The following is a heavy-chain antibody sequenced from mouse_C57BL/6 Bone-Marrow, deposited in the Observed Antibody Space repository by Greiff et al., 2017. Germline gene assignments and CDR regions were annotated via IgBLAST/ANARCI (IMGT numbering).Heavy chain of an antibody. V-gene: IGHV5-17*01. CDR3: ARALLLDAMDY. J-gene: IGHJ4*01. CDR2: ISSGSSTI. Sequence: EVQLVESGGGLVKPGGSLKLSCAASGFTFSDYGMHWVRQAPEKGLEWVAYISSGSSTIYYADTVKGRFTISRDYAKNTLFLQMTSLRSEDTAMYYCARALLLDAMDYWGQGTTVTVSS. D-gene: IGHD1-1*01. CDR1: GFTFSDYG.